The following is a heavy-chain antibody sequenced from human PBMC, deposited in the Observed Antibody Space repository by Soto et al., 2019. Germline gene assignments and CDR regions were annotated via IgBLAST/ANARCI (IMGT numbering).Heavy chain of an antibody. CDR1: GGSISSYY. CDR2: IYYSGST. Sequence: PSETLSLTCTVSGGSISSYYWSWIRQPPGKGLEWIGYIYYSGSTYYNPSLKSRVTISVDTSKDQFSLKLSSVTAADTAVYYCARDFTDSSGPTLGMGVWGQGTTVTVSS. V-gene: IGHV4-59*12. CDR3: ARDFTDSSGPTLGMGV. D-gene: IGHD6-19*01. J-gene: IGHJ6*02.